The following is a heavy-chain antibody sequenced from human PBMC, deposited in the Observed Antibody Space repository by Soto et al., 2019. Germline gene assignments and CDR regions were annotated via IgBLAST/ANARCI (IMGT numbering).Heavy chain of an antibody. CDR3: AIVRVTDSPLDH. CDR2: IRQDGGDK. Sequence: EVQLVESGGGLVQPGGSLRLSCVASGFTFSNYWMGWVRQAPGKGLEWVANIRQDGGDKRDLDSVKGRFSISRDNTKNTLYLHMSSLTAEDTAIYYCAIVRVTDSPLDHWGPGTLVTVSS. D-gene: IGHD2-21*02. CDR1: GFTFSNYW. J-gene: IGHJ4*02. V-gene: IGHV3-7*01.